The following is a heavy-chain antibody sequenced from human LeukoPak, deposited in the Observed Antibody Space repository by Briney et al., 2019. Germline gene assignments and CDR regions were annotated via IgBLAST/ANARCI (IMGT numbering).Heavy chain of an antibody. V-gene: IGHV1-2*02. J-gene: IGHJ5*02. CDR3: VRERQYSSSLWFDP. D-gene: IGHD6-6*01. CDR1: GYTFTGYY. Sequence: ASVKVSCKASGYTFTGYYMHWVRQAPGQGLEWMGWINPNSGGTNYAQKFQGRVTMTRDTSISTAYMELSRLRSDDTAVYYCVRERQYSSSLWFDPWGQGTLVTVSS. CDR2: INPNSGGT.